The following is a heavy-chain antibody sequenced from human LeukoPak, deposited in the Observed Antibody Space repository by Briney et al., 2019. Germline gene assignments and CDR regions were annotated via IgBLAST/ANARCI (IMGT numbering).Heavy chain of an antibody. D-gene: IGHD6-13*01. J-gene: IGHJ4*02. CDR1: GGSISSGDYS. CDR3: ARYIAAAGHDY. Sequence: SETLSLTCTVSGGSISSGDYSWSWIRQPPGKGLEWIGYIYYSGSTYYNPSLKSRVTISVDTSKNQFSLKLSSVTAADTAVYYCARYIAAAGHDYWGQGTLVTVSS. V-gene: IGHV4-30-4*01. CDR2: IYYSGST.